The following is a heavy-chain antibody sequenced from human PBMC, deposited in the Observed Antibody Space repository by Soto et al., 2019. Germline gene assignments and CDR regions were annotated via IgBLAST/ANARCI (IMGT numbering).Heavy chain of an antibody. CDR1: GFTFSSYS. D-gene: IGHD3-22*01. J-gene: IGHJ4*02. CDR3: ASHPRVSIGYWYYFDY. Sequence: EVQLVESGGGLVKPGGSLRLSCAASGFTFSSYSMNWVRQAPGKGLEWVSSITSSSSYIYYADSVKGRFTISRDNAKNSLYLQMNSLGAEDTAVYYCASHPRVSIGYWYYFDYWGQGTLVTVSS. CDR2: ITSSSSYI. V-gene: IGHV3-21*01.